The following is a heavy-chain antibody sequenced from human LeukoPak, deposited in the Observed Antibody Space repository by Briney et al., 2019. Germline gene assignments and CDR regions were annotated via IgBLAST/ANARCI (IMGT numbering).Heavy chain of an antibody. V-gene: IGHV3-30*04. J-gene: IGHJ6*03. D-gene: IGHD3-10*01. CDR3: ARDGRRWFGTYYYYYYMDV. Sequence: PGGSLRLSCAASGFTFSSYAMHWVRQAPGKGLEWVAVISYDGSNKYYADSVKGRFTISRDNSKNTLYLQMNSLRAEDTAVYYCARDGRRWFGTYYYYYYMDVWGKGTTVTVSS. CDR1: GFTFSSYA. CDR2: ISYDGSNK.